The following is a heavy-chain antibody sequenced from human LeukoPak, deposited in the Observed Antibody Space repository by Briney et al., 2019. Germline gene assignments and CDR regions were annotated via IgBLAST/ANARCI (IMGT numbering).Heavy chain of an antibody. Sequence: PSETPSLTCTVSSGSISNYYWSWIRQPAGKGLEWIGRIYSSGSTNYNPSLKSRVTMSVDTSKNQFSLKLSSVTAADTAVYYCARGPNGFGHRNDFDYWGQGTLVTVSS. D-gene: IGHD3-10*01. CDR2: IYSSGST. CDR3: ARGPNGFGHRNDFDY. CDR1: SGSISNYY. J-gene: IGHJ4*02. V-gene: IGHV4-4*07.